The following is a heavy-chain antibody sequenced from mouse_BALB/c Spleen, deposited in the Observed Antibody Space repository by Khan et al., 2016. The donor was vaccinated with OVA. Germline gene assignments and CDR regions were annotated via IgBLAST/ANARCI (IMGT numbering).Heavy chain of an antibody. CDR1: GFSLTTYG. D-gene: IGHD2-4*01. CDR2: IWSGGST. J-gene: IGHJ3*01. V-gene: IGHV2-2*02. Sequence: QVRLQQSGPGLVRPSQSLSITCTVSGFSLTTYGVHWVRQSPGKGLEWLGVIWSGGSTDYSAAFISRLSISKDNSKSQVFFKMNSLQPNDTAIYYCARNYDYDEGLAYWGQGTLVTVSA. CDR3: ARNYDYDEGLAY.